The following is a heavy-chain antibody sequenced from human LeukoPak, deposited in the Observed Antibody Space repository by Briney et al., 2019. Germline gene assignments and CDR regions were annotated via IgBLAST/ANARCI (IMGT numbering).Heavy chain of an antibody. CDR3: ARVDGYNQFDY. CDR2: IYSGGST. Sequence: GGSLRLSCAASGFTVSSNYMSWVRQAPGKGLEWVSVIYSGGSTYYADSVKGRFTISRDNSKNTLYLQMNSLRAEDTAVYYCARVDGYNQFDYWGQGTLVTVSS. V-gene: IGHV3-53*01. CDR1: GFTVSSNY. D-gene: IGHD5-24*01. J-gene: IGHJ4*02.